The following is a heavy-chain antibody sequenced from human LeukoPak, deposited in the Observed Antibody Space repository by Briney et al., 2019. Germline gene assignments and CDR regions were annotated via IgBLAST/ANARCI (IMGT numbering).Heavy chain of an antibody. J-gene: IGHJ4*02. CDR3: ARRPGIRMLLRY. CDR1: GGSFSGYY. Sequence: PSETLSLTCAVYGGSFSGYYWSWIRQPPGKGLEWIGEINHSGSTNYNPSLKSRVTISVDTSKNQFSLKLSSVTAADTAVYYCARRPGIRMLLRYWGQGTLVTVSS. V-gene: IGHV4-34*01. D-gene: IGHD2-21*01. CDR2: INHSGST.